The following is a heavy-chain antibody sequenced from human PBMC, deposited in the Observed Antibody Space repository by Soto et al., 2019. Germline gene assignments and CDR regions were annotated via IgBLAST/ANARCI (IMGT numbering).Heavy chain of an antibody. CDR1: GFTFSSYA. J-gene: IGHJ1*01. CDR3: ASFYCRGRSYSRSSFF. D-gene: IGHD2-15*01. Sequence: GGSLRLSCAASGFTFSSYAMHWVRQAPGKGLEYVSSISTNGGSTYYADSVKGRFTISRDNSKNTLYLQMGSLRAEDMAVYYCASFYCRGRSYSRSSFFCGQ. CDR2: ISTNGGST. V-gene: IGHV3-64*02.